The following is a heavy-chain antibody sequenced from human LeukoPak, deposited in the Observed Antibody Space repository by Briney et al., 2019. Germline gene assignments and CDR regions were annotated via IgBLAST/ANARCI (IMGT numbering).Heavy chain of an antibody. J-gene: IGHJ6*03. CDR2: ISWNSGSR. D-gene: IGHD6-13*01. V-gene: IGHV3-9*01. CDR1: GFTFDDYA. CDR3: ARDFAGSSWYVPAYYYYYYMDV. Sequence: PGRSLRLSCVASGFTFDDYAMHWVRQAPGKGLEWVSGISWNSGSRGYADSVKGRFTISRDNAKNSLYLQMNSLRAEDTAVYYCARDFAGSSWYVPAYYYYYYMDVWGKGTTVTISS.